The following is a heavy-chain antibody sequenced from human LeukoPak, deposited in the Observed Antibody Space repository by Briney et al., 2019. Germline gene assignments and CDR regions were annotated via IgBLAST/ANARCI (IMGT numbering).Heavy chain of an antibody. J-gene: IGHJ6*02. CDR1: GYTFTSYG. Sequence: ASVKVSCKASGYTFTSYGISWARQAPGQGLEWMGWISAYNGNTNYAQKLQGRVTMTTDTSTSTAYMELRSLRSDDTAVYYCAGGRSSYSLDYYYYGMDVWGQGTTVTVSS. D-gene: IGHD6-13*01. CDR3: AGGRSSYSLDYYYYGMDV. CDR2: ISAYNGNT. V-gene: IGHV1-18*01.